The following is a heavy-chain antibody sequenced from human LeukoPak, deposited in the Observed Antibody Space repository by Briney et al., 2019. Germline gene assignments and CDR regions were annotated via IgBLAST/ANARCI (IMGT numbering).Heavy chain of an antibody. CDR1: GFTFSSYG. V-gene: IGHV3-30*03. CDR2: ISYDGSNK. CDR3: ARPPRGRGTPPKIDY. Sequence: GRSLRLSCAASGFTFSSYGMHWVRQAPGKGLEWVAVISYDGSNKYYADSVKGRFTISRDNSKNTLYLQMNSLRAEDTAVYYCARPPRGRGTPPKIDYWGQGTLVTVSS. D-gene: IGHD3-10*01. J-gene: IGHJ4*02.